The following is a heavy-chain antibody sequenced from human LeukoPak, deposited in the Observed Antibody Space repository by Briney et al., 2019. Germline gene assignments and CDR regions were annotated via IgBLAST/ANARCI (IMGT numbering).Heavy chain of an antibody. CDR2: ISGSGGST. V-gene: IGHV3-23*01. D-gene: IGHD6-13*01. CDR1: GFTFSSYA. CDR3: ARLARGSSWATYWYFDL. Sequence: GGSLRLSCAASGFTFSSYAMSWVRQAPGKGLEWVSAISGSGGSTYYADSVKGRFTISRDNAKNTLYLQMNSLRAEDTALYYCARLARGSSWATYWYFDLWGRGTLVTVSS. J-gene: IGHJ2*01.